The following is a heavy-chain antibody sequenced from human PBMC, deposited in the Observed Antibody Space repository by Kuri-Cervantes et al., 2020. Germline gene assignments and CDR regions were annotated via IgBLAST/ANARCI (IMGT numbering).Heavy chain of an antibody. Sequence: SETLSLTCGVYGGSFSGHYWSWIRQSPGKGLEWIGEINHSGSTNYNPSLKSRVTISVDTSKNQFSLKLSSVTAADTAVYYCAKAHSSTWPLDIWGQGTLVTVSS. CDR3: AKAHSSTWPLDI. J-gene: IGHJ4*02. CDR2: INHSGST. D-gene: IGHD6-13*01. CDR1: GGSFSGHY. V-gene: IGHV4-34*01.